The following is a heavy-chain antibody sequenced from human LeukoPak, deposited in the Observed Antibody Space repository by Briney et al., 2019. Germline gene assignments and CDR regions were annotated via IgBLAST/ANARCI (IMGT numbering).Heavy chain of an antibody. CDR3: ASPPYYYGSGTYGE. CDR1: GFTFSSYW. J-gene: IGHJ4*02. V-gene: IGHV3-7*03. Sequence: PGGSLRLSCAASGFTFSSYWMSWVRQAPGKGLEWVANINQDGSEKYYVDSVKGRFTISRDNSKNTLYLQMNSLRAEDTAVYYCASPPYYYGSGTYGEWGQGTLVTVSS. CDR2: INQDGSEK. D-gene: IGHD3-10*01.